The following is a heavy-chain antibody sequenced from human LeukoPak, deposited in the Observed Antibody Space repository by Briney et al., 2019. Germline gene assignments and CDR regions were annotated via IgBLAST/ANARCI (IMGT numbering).Heavy chain of an antibody. V-gene: IGHV4-34*01. J-gene: IGHJ4*02. CDR3: AGPTIAAAGTGPDY. CDR2: INHSGST. Sequence: SETLSLTCAVYGGSFSGDYCSWIRQPPGKGLGWIGEINHSGSTNYTPSLKSRVTISVDTSKNQFSLKLSSVTAADTAVYYCAGPTIAAAGTGPDYWGQGTLVTVSS. D-gene: IGHD6-13*01. CDR1: GGSFSGDY.